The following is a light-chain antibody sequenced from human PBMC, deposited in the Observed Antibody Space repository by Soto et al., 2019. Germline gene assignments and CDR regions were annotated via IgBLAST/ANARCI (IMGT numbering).Light chain of an antibody. CDR2: LGS. CDR3: MQALQTPLT. CDR1: QSLLHSNGNNY. J-gene: IGKJ5*01. V-gene: IGKV2-28*01. Sequence: VMTQSPLALSVTPGESASISCRSSQSLLHSNGNNYFDWYLQKPGQSPQLLIYLGSNRASGVPDRFSGSGSGTDFTLKISGVEAEDVGVYYCMQALQTPLTFGQGTRLEIK.